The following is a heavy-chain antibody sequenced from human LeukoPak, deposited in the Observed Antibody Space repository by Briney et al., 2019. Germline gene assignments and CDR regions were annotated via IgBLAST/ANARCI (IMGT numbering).Heavy chain of an antibody. CDR3: ARHRGSSLFDY. J-gene: IGHJ4*02. CDR1: GGSISSYY. CDR2: IYTSGST. D-gene: IGHD3-10*01. Sequence: PSETLSLTCTVSGGSISSYYWSWIRQPPGKGLEWIGYIYTSGSTNYNPSLKSRVTISVDTSKNQFSLKLSSVTAADTAVYYCARHRGSSLFDYWGQGTLVTVSS. V-gene: IGHV4-4*09.